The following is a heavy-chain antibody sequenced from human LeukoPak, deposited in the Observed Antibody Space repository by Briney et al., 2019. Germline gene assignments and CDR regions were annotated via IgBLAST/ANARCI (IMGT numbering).Heavy chain of an antibody. J-gene: IGHJ3*02. D-gene: IGHD3-3*01. CDR2: LSSISNTI. Sequence: GGSLRLSCAASGFTFSSYSMNWVRQAPGKGLDWVSFLSSISNTIYYADSVKGRFTVSRDNAKNSLYLQMNSLRAEDTAVYYCARGWLLWSYAFAIWGQGTMVTVSS. CDR3: ARGWLLWSYAFAI. CDR1: GFTFSSYS. V-gene: IGHV3-48*01.